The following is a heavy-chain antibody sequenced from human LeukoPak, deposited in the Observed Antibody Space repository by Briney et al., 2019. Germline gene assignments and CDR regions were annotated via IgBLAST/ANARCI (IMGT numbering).Heavy chain of an antibody. V-gene: IGHV1-18*01. CDR1: GYSFTDNG. CDR3: ARWEYITRGASDI. CDR2: ISAYNGNT. Sequence: ASVKVSCKASGYSFTDNGISWVRQAPGQGLEWMGWISAYNGNTNYAQKLQGRVTMTTDTSTSTAYMELRSLRSEDTAVYYCARWEYITRGASDIWGQGTMVTVSS. J-gene: IGHJ3*02. D-gene: IGHD3-3*01.